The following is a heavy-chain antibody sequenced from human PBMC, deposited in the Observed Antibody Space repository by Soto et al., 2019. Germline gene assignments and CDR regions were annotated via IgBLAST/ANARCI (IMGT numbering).Heavy chain of an antibody. V-gene: IGHV4-4*02. J-gene: IGHJ5*02. D-gene: IGHD1-1*01. CDR3: ATQTYSYNWHH. CDR2: ISHCGRT. Sequence: PSETLSLTCGVSSGSISSRNWWSWVRQPPCNGLEWIGLISHCGRTNYDPSLESCVTMSVDKSRNQFYLKLNFVTAADTAVYYCATQTYSYNWHHWGQGTLVTVSS. CDR1: SGSISSRNW.